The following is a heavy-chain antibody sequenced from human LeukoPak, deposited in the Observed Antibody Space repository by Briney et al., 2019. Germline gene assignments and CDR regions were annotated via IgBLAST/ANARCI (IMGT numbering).Heavy chain of an antibody. CDR1: GGSISSYY. Sequence: SETLFLTCTVSGGSISSYYWSWIRQPAGKGLEWIGRIYTSGSTNYNPSLKSRVTMSVDTSKNQFSLTLSSVTAADTAVYYCARDRFDYYGSGSYYRRGGVYYFDYWGQGTLVTVSS. CDR3: ARDRFDYYGSGSYYRRGGVYYFDY. D-gene: IGHD3-10*01. J-gene: IGHJ4*02. CDR2: IYTSGST. V-gene: IGHV4-4*07.